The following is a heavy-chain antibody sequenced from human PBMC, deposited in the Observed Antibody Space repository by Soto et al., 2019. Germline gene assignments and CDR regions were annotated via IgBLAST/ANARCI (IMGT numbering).Heavy chain of an antibody. J-gene: IGHJ6*02. CDR1: GFTFSSYG. CDR3: AREGDTMVRGVIPGGGGMDV. Sequence: QSGGSLRLSCAASGFTFSSYGMHWVRQAPGKGLEWVAVIWYDGSNKYYADSVKGRFTISRDNSKNTLYLQMNSLRAEDTAVYYCAREGDTMVRGVIPGGGGMDVWGQGTTVTVSS. CDR2: IWYDGSNK. D-gene: IGHD3-10*01. V-gene: IGHV3-33*01.